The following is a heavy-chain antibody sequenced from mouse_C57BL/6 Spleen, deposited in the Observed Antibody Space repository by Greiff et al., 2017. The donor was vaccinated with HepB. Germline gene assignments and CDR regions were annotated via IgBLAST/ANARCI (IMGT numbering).Heavy chain of an antibody. Sequence: EVQLVESGGGLVQSGRSLRLSCATSGFTFSDFYMEWVRQAPGKGLEWIAASRNKANDYTTEYSASVKGRFIVSRDTSQSILYLQMNALRAEDTAIYYCARDAGHYYGLDYWGQGTTLTVSS. CDR3: ARDAGHYYGLDY. J-gene: IGHJ2*01. CDR1: GFTFSDFY. V-gene: IGHV7-1*01. D-gene: IGHD1-1*01. CDR2: SRNKANDYTT.